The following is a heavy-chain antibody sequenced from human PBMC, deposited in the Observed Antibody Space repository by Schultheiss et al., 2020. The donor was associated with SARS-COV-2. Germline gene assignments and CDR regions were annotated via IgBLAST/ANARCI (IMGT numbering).Heavy chain of an antibody. D-gene: IGHD4-11*01. CDR1: GFTFSSYG. Sequence: GESLKISCAASGFTFSSYGMHWVRQAPGKGLEWVAFIRYDGSNKYYADSVKGRFTISRDNSKNTLYLQMNSLRAEDTAVYYCAVVSNYGYYYYGMDVWGQGTTVTVSS. V-gene: IGHV3-30*02. CDR3: AVVSNYGYYYYGMDV. J-gene: IGHJ6*02. CDR2: IRYDGSNK.